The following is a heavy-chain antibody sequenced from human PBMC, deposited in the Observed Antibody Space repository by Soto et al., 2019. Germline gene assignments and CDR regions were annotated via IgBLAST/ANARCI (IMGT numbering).Heavy chain of an antibody. D-gene: IGHD3-10*01. CDR2: IYHSGST. V-gene: IGHV4-30-2*01. J-gene: IGHJ3*02. Sequence: PSETLSLTCAVSGGSISSGGYSWSWIRQPPGKGLEWIGYIYHSGSTYYNPSLKSRVTISVGRSKNQFSLKLSSVTAADTAVYYCARDYRELLWFGEFSIWGQGTMVTVSS. CDR1: GGSISSGGYS. CDR3: ARDYRELLWFGEFSI.